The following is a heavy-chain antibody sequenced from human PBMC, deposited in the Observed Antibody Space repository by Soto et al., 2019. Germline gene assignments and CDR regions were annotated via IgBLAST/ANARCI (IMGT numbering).Heavy chain of an antibody. CDR1: GYSFTSYA. CDR2: INTGNGNT. D-gene: IGHD2-15*01. V-gene: IGHV1-3*04. J-gene: IGHJ6*02. Sequence: QVQLVQSGAEVKDPGASVKVSCKASGYSFTSYAMHWVRQAPGQRLEWMGWINTGNGNTKYSQKFQGRVTITRDTFASIAYMELSSLRSEDTVVYYCASLCGGSCYDSDVWGQGTTVTVSS. CDR3: ASLCGGSCYDSDV.